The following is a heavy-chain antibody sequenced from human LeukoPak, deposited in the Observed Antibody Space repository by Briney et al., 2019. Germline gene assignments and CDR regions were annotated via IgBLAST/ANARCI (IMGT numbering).Heavy chain of an antibody. CDR2: IYPGDSDT. J-gene: IGHJ1*01. Sequence: GESLKISCKGSGYSFTSYWIGWVRQMPGKGLEWLGIIYPGDSDTRYSPSFQGQVTISADKSISTAYLRWSSLKASDTAMYYCARPLRPPGYSSGWYFQHWGQGTLVTVSS. D-gene: IGHD6-19*01. CDR3: ARPLRPPGYSSGWYFQH. CDR1: GYSFTSYW. V-gene: IGHV5-51*01.